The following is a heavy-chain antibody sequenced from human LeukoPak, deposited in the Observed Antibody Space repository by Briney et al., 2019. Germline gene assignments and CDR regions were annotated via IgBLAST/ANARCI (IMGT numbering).Heavy chain of an antibody. CDR2: IHYTGRT. V-gene: IGHV4-39*02. J-gene: IGHJ3*02. D-gene: IGHD2-8*01. CDR3: AREDNVNTNGAFDI. Sequence: SETLSLTCTVSGASISSSNYYWGWIRQPPGKGLEWIGSIHYTGRTYYNPSLKSRLTISVDTSKSQFSLKLSSVTAADTAVYYCAREDNVNTNGAFDIWGQGTMVTVSS. CDR1: GASISSSNYY.